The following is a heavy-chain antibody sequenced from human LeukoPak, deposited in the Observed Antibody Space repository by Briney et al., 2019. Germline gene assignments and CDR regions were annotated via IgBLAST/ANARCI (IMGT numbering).Heavy chain of an antibody. V-gene: IGHV4-39*07. CDR2: IYFTGST. Sequence: SETLPLTCSVSGGSIRTTSYYWGWIRQPPGRGLEWIGTIYFTGSTYHNPPLKSRVTMSVDLSKNEFSLNLSSVTAADTAVYYCARGGSYWDIWGQGSLVTVSS. D-gene: IGHD3-10*01. CDR1: GGSIRTTSYY. CDR3: ARGGSYWDI. J-gene: IGHJ4*02.